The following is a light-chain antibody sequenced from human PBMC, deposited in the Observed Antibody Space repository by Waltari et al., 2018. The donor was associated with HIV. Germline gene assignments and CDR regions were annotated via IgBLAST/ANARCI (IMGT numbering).Light chain of an antibody. CDR3: SSYTSSSTLV. V-gene: IGLV2-14*01. Sequence: QSALTQPASVSGSPGQSITISCTGTSSDVGGHNYVSWYQQHPGKAPKLVIYEVSNRPSGVSNRFSGSKSGNTASLTISGLQPEDEADYYCSSYTSSSTLVFGGGTKLTVL. CDR1: SSDVGGHNY. CDR2: EVS. J-gene: IGLJ3*02.